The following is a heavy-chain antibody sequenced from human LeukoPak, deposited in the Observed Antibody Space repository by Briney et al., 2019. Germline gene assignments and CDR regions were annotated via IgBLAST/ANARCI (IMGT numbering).Heavy chain of an antibody. CDR3: AKVSAAAGTGDY. CDR2: ISYDGSNK. Sequence: PGGSLRLSCAASGFTFSSYAMHWVRQAPGKGLEWVAVISYDGSNKYYADSVKGRFTISGDNSKNTLYLQMNSLRAEDTAVYYCAKVSAAAGTGDYWGQGTLVTVSS. D-gene: IGHD6-13*01. V-gene: IGHV3-30*04. J-gene: IGHJ4*02. CDR1: GFTFSSYA.